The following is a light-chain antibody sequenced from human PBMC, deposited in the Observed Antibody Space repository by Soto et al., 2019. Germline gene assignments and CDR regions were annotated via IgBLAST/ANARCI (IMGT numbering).Light chain of an antibody. J-gene: IGKJ5*01. Sequence: EIVMTQSPATLSVSPWERATLSCRASQSVSSNLAWYLQKPGQAPSLLIYGASTRAPGIPDRFSGSGSGTDFTLTINRLEPEDFAVYYCQLYGVSPLFGQGTRLEIK. CDR3: QLYGVSPL. CDR1: QSVSSN. CDR2: GAS. V-gene: IGKV3D-15*01.